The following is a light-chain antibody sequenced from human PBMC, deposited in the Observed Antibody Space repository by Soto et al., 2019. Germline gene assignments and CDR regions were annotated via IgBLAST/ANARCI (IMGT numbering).Light chain of an antibody. CDR3: AAWDDSLSGSFVV. Sequence: QSVLTQPPSASGTPGQRVTISCSGSSSNNGSNYVYWYQQLPGTAPKLLIYRNNQRPSGVPDRFSGSKSGTSASLAISGLRSEDEADYYCAAWDDSLSGSFVVFGGGTKLTVL. CDR2: RNN. V-gene: IGLV1-47*01. CDR1: SSNNGSNY. J-gene: IGLJ2*01.